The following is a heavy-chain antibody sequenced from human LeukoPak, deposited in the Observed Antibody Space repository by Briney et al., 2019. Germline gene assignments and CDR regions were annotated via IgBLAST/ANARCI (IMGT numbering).Heavy chain of an antibody. J-gene: IGHJ3*02. D-gene: IGHD7-27*01. CDR2: INPNSGGT. CDR1: GYTFTGYY. Sequence: ASVKVSCTASGYTFTGYYMHWVRQAPGQGLEWMGWINPNSGGTNYAQKFQGRVTMTRDTSISTACMELSRLRSDDTAVYYCARRTGFFDAFDIWGQGTMVTVSS. CDR3: ARRTGFFDAFDI. V-gene: IGHV1-2*02.